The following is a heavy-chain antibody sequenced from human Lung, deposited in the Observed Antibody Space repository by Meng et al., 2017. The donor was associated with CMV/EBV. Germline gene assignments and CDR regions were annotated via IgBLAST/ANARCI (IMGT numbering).Heavy chain of an antibody. J-gene: IGHJ4*02. Sequence: GGSLRPXCPALGFTSSSYGMHCVRQVPGRGLEWVAATRYDGTNTYYADSVMGQFTVSRDNSKNRLYLEVDSVRTEDTAMYYCARVPEIHGSGSYYNFWGQG. D-gene: IGHD3-10*01. V-gene: IGHV3-30*03. CDR1: GFTSSSYG. CDR3: ARVPEIHGSGSYYNF. CDR2: TRYDGTNT.